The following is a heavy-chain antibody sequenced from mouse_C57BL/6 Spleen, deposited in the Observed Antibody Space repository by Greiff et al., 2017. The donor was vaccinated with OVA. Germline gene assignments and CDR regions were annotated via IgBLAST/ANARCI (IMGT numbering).Heavy chain of an antibody. D-gene: IGHD4-1*01. CDR3: TRRELTGSYAMDY. Sequence: VKLMESGAELVRPGASVTLSCKASGYTFTDYEMHWVKQTPVHGLEWIGAIDPETGGTAYNQKFKGKAILTADKSSSTAYMELRSLTSEDSAVYYCTRRELTGSYAMDYWGQGTSVTVSS. CDR2: IDPETGGT. J-gene: IGHJ4*01. V-gene: IGHV1-15*01. CDR1: GYTFTDYE.